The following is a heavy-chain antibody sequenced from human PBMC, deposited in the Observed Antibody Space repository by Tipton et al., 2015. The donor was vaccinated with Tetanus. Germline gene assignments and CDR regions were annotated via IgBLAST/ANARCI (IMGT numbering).Heavy chain of an antibody. V-gene: IGHV4-30-4*01. CDR2: IYSSGSI. Sequence: TLSLTCTVSGGSISGGDYVWNWIRQPPGKGLEWIGYIYSSGSISYNPSLKSRVTISVDTSKNQFSPKLSSVTAADTAVYYCARGAYSYDSSGYYYLLDPWGQGTLVTVSS. J-gene: IGHJ5*02. CDR3: ARGAYSYDSSGYYYLLDP. CDR1: GGSISGGDYV. D-gene: IGHD3-22*01.